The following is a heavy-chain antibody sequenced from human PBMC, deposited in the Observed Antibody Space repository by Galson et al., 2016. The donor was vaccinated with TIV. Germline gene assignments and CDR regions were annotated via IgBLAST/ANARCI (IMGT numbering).Heavy chain of an antibody. CDR3: AKDGRTYCLDLEY. J-gene: IGHJ4*02. V-gene: IGHV3-48*03. CDR1: GFSLSHYE. CDR2: ISTIGSNNK. Sequence: SLRLSCAASGFSLSHYEMNWVRQAPGKGLEWVSYISTIGSNNKYYADSVQGRFTMSRDSAKNSLYLQMDSLRVEDTAVYYCAKDGRTYCLDLEYWGQGTLVTVSS. D-gene: IGHD1-1*01.